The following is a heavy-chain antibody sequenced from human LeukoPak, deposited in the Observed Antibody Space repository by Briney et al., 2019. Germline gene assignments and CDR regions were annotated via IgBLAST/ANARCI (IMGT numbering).Heavy chain of an antibody. CDR3: ARELPFDY. Sequence: PGGSLRLSCAASGFTFSTYAMDWVRQVPDKGLEWVATISSDGSKQWYADSVQGRFTISRDNAKNTLYLQMNNLRAEDTAVYYCARELPFDYWGQGTLVTVSA. J-gene: IGHJ4*02. CDR1: GFTFSTYA. CDR2: ISSDGSKQ. V-gene: IGHV3-30-3*01.